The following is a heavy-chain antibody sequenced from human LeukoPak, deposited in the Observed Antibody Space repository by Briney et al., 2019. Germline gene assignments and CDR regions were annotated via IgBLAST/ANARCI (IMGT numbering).Heavy chain of an antibody. CDR3: ARRDGYNKEFDY. D-gene: IGHD5-24*01. CDR1: GGSISSSSYY. CDR2: IYYSGST. V-gene: IGHV4-39*01. J-gene: IGHJ4*02. Sequence: SETLSLTCTVSGGSISSSSYYWGWIRQPPGKGLEWIGTIYYSGSTYYNPSLKSRVTISVDTSKNQFSLRLSSVTAADTAVFYCARRDGYNKEFDYWGQGTLVTVSS.